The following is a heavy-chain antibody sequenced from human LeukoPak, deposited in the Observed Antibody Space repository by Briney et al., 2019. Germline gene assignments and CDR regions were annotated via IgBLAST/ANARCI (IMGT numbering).Heavy chain of an antibody. J-gene: IGHJ5*02. CDR2: INPSGGST. CDR1: GYTFTSYY. V-gene: IGHV1-46*01. CDR3: ARRAKVVRGYSGYDWFDP. Sequence: ASVKVSCKASGYTFTSYYMHWVRQAPGQGLEWMGIINPSGGSTSYAQKFQGRVTMTRDMSTSTVYMELSSLRSEDTAVYYCARRAKVVRGYSGYDWFDPWGQGTLVTVSS. D-gene: IGHD5-12*01.